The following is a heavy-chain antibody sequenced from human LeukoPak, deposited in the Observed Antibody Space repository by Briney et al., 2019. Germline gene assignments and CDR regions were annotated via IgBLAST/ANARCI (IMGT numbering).Heavy chain of an antibody. CDR3: ARVTGYIVEDYFDY. V-gene: IGHV4-59*11. J-gene: IGHJ4*02. Sequence: SETLSLTCSVSGASISSHYWSWIRQPPGKGLEWIGYIYYSGSTNYNPSLKSRVTISVDTSKNQFSLRLSSVTAADTAVYYCARVTGYIVEDYFDYWGQGTLVTVSS. CDR1: GASISSHY. D-gene: IGHD3-22*01. CDR2: IYYSGST.